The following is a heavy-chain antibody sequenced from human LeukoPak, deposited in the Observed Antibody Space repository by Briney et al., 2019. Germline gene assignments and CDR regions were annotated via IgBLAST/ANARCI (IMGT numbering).Heavy chain of an antibody. CDR1: GFTFSNAW. CDR3: TTLAAAGRRVEDY. Sequence: GGSLRLSCAASGFTFSNAWMSRVRQAPGKGLEWVGRIKSKTDGGTTDYAAPVKGRFTISRDDSKNTLYLQMNSLKTEDTAVYYCTTLAAAGRRVEDYWGQGTLVTVSS. J-gene: IGHJ4*02. CDR2: IKSKTDGGTT. D-gene: IGHD6-13*01. V-gene: IGHV3-15*01.